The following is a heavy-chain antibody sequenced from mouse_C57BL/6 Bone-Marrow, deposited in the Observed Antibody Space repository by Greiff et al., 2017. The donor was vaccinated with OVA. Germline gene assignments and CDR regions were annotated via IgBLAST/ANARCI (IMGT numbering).Heavy chain of an antibody. J-gene: IGHJ3*01. Sequence: QVQLKESGPELVKPGASVKISCKASGYAFSSSWMNWVKQRPGKGLEWIGRIYPGDGDTNYNGKFKGKATLTADKSSSTAYMQLSSLTSEDSAVYFCARGGHYGNYGFAYWGQGTLVTVSA. CDR1: GYAFSSSW. D-gene: IGHD2-1*01. V-gene: IGHV1-82*01. CDR3: ARGGHYGNYGFAY. CDR2: IYPGDGDT.